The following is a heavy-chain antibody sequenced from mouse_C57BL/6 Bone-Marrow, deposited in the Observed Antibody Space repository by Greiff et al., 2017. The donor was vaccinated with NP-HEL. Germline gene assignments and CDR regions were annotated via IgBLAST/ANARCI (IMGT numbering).Heavy chain of an antibody. J-gene: IGHJ4*01. Sequence: EVQVVESGPELVKPGASVKMSCKASGYTFTDYNMHWVKQSHGKSLEWIGYINPNNGGTSYNQKFKGKATLTVNKSSSTAYMELRSLTSEDSAVYYCAREVLRDAMDYWGQGTSVTVSS. V-gene: IGHV1-22*01. CDR2: INPNNGGT. CDR1: GYTFTDYN. D-gene: IGHD1-1*01. CDR3: AREVLRDAMDY.